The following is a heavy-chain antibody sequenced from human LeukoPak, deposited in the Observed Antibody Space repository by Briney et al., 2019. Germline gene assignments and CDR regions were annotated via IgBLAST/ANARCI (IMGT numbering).Heavy chain of an antibody. D-gene: IGHD6-6*01. Sequence: GGSLRLSCAASGFSSSSYGMHWVRQAPGKGLEWVAVISYDGSNKYYADSVKGRFTISRDNSKNTLYLQMNSLRAEDTAVYYCAKDYRSSSGVDYWGQGTLVTVSS. J-gene: IGHJ4*02. V-gene: IGHV3-30*18. CDR2: ISYDGSNK. CDR3: AKDYRSSSGVDY. CDR1: GFSSSSYG.